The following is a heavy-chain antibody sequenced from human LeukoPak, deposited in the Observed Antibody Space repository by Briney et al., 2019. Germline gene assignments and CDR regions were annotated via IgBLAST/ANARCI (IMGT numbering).Heavy chain of an antibody. CDR1: GDSISSYH. CDR2: VYYSGST. J-gene: IGHJ4*02. D-gene: IGHD2-15*01. CDR3: ATYTRHCSGGTCYSIDY. V-gene: IGHV4-59*08. Sequence: ETLSLTCTVSGDSISSYHWTWIRQPPGRGLEWIGYVYYSGSTNDNPSLKSRVTIALDTSNNQFSLRLTSVTAADTAIYYCATYTRHCSGGTCYSIDYWGQGTLVTV.